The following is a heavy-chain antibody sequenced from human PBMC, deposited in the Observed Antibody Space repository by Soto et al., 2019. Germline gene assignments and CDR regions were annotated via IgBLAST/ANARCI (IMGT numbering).Heavy chain of an antibody. Sequence: GGSLRLSCTASGFTFGDYAMSWFRQAPGKGLEWVGFIRSKAYGGTTEYAASVKGRFTISRDDSKSIAYLQMNSLKTEDTAVYYCAKEFSNTCFDYWGHGTLVTVSS. J-gene: IGHJ4*01. D-gene: IGHD4-4*01. CDR3: AKEFSNTCFDY. CDR1: GFTFGDYA. CDR2: IRSKAYGGTT. V-gene: IGHV3-49*03.